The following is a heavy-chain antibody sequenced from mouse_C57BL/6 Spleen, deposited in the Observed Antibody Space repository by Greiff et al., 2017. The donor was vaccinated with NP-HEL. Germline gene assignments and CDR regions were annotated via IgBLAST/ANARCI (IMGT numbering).Heavy chain of an antibody. D-gene: IGHD2-4*01. V-gene: IGHV5-16*01. CDR1: GFTFSDYY. CDR3: ARVDYDYHGRYFDV. Sequence: EVQLVESEGGLVQPGSSMKLSCTASGFTFSDYYMAWVRQVPEKGLEWVANINYDGSSTYYLDSLKSRFIISRDNAKNILYMQMSSLKSEYTATYYCARVDYDYHGRYFDVWGTGTTVTVSS. CDR2: INYDGSST. J-gene: IGHJ1*03.